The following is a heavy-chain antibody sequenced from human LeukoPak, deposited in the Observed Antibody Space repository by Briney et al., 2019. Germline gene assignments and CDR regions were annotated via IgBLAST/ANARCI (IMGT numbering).Heavy chain of an antibody. CDR1: GNSISSGHF. V-gene: IGHV4-38-2*02. CDR3: ARDRGAASFDY. Sequence: SSETLSLTCAVSGNSISSGHFWGWIRPPPGKGLEWIGSLYHSGSTHYNPSLKSRVTISGDTSKNQFSLNLNSVTAADTAVYYCARDRGAASFDYWGQGTLVTVSS. CDR2: LYHSGST. J-gene: IGHJ4*02. D-gene: IGHD1-26*01.